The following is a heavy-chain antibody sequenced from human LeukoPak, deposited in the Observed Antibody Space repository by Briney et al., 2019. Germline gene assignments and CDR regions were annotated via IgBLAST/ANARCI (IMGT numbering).Heavy chain of an antibody. D-gene: IGHD2-21*02. Sequence: ASVKVSCKASGYTFTGYYIHWVRRAPGQGLEWMGWINPNTGDTDYAQKFQGRVTMTRDTSISTAYMELSRLRSDDTAVYYCAVNTATADYFDYWGQGTLVTVSS. CDR1: GYTFTGYY. V-gene: IGHV1-2*02. J-gene: IGHJ4*02. CDR3: AVNTATADYFDY. CDR2: INPNTGDT.